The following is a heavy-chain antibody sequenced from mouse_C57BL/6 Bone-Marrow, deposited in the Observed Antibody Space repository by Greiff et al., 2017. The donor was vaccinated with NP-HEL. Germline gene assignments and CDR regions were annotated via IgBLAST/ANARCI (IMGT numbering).Heavy chain of an antibody. CDR1: GYSITSGYY. Sequence: EVQLVESGPGLVKPSQSLSLTCSVTGYSITSGYYWNWIRQFPGNKLEWMGYISYDGSNNYNPSLKNRISITRDTSKNQFFLKLNSVTTEDTATYYCARDRYDYLFDYWGQGTTLTVSS. V-gene: IGHV3-6*01. D-gene: IGHD2-4*01. CDR2: ISYDGSN. J-gene: IGHJ2*01. CDR3: ARDRYDYLFDY.